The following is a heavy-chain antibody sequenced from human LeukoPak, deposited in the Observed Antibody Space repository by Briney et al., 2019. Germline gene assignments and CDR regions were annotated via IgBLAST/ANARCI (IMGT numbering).Heavy chain of an antibody. D-gene: IGHD1-26*01. CDR1: GFSLSSYG. Sequence: GGSLRLSCAASGFSLSSYGMSWVRQAPGEGLGWVAITSASGGNTFYADSVKGRFTISRDNSKNTLYLQMNSLGADDTALYYCAKGDSGGYYPFYFWGQGTLVTVSS. V-gene: IGHV3-23*01. CDR3: AKGDSGGYYPFYF. CDR2: TSASGGNT. J-gene: IGHJ4*02.